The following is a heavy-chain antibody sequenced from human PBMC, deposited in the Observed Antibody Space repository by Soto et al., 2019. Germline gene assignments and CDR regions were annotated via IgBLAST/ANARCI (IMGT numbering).Heavy chain of an antibody. CDR2: IITDGSST. J-gene: IGHJ4*02. D-gene: IGHD2-2*01. Sequence: EVQLVESGGGLVQPGGSLRLSCAATGFTFSTYWMHWVRQGPGKGLVWVSRIITDGSSTTYADSVKGRFTISRDNAKNTLYRQMNSLRAEDTAVYYCARATGSNHPFDYWGQGSLVTVSS. CDR3: ARATGSNHPFDY. CDR1: GFTFSTYW. V-gene: IGHV3-74*01.